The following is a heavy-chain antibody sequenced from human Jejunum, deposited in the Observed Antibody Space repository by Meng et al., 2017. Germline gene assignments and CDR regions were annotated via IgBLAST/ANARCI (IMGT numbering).Heavy chain of an antibody. CDR3: VRGPDKAKSAY. D-gene: IGHD5-18*01. CDR1: GGSVSSGGYY. J-gene: IGHJ4*02. Sequence: SETLSLTCTESGGSVSSGGYYWKWIRQPPGKGLEYIGHIDSSGNTRYNPSLKSRVTISVDTSKNQFSLILTSVTAADTAVYYCVRGPDKAKSAYWGPGTLVTGAS. CDR2: IDSSGNT. V-gene: IGHV4-61*08.